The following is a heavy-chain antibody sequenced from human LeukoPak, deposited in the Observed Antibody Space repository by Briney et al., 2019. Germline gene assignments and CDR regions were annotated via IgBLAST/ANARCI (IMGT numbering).Heavy chain of an antibody. J-gene: IGHJ4*02. CDR2: ISSSYI. CDR1: GFTFSRYS. V-gene: IGHV3-21*01. D-gene: IGHD4-17*01. Sequence: GGSLRLSCAASGFTFSRYSMNWVRQAPGKGLEWVSSISSSYIYYADSVKGRFTISRDNAKNSLYLQMNSLRAEDTSVYYCARDQYGDYSLDYWGQGTLVTVS. CDR3: ARDQYGDYSLDY.